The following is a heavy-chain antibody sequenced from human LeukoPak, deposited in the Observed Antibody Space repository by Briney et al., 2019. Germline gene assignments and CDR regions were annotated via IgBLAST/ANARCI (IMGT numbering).Heavy chain of an antibody. J-gene: IGHJ3*02. V-gene: IGHV3-48*04. D-gene: IGHD3-3*01. CDR3: AREYYDPGAFDI. CDR2: ISSSSSTI. CDR1: GFTFSSYG. Sequence: GRSLRPSCAASGFTFSSYGMNWVRQAPGKGLEWVSYISSSSSTIYYADSVKGRFTISRDNAKNSLYLQMNSLRAEDTAVYYCAREYYDPGAFDIWGQGTMVTVFS.